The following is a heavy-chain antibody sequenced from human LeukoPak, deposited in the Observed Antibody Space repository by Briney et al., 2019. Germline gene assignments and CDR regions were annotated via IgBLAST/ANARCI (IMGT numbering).Heavy chain of an antibody. CDR1: GFTFSSYS. V-gene: IGHV3-74*01. D-gene: IGHD1-26*01. J-gene: IGHJ4*02. CDR3: ARDRSGSFDY. Sequence: GGSLRLSCAASGFTFSSYSMNWVRQAPGKGLEWVSRINSDGSSTSYADSVKGRFTISRDNAKNTLYLQMNSLRAEDTAVYYCARDRSGSFDYWGQGTLVTVSS. CDR2: INSDGSST.